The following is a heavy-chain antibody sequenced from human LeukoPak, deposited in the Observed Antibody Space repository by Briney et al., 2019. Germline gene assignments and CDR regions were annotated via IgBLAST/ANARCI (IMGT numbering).Heavy chain of an antibody. D-gene: IGHD1-26*01. V-gene: IGHV1-2*02. CDR1: GYTFTGYY. CDR3: ARDGNFDN. CDR2: INPNSGDT. J-gene: IGHJ4*02. Sequence: ASVKVSCKASGYTFTGYYMHWVRQAPGQGLEWMGWINPNSGDTNFAQKFQGRVTMTRDTSISAIYMELSRLRSDDTAVYYCARDGNFDNWGQGTLVNDSS.